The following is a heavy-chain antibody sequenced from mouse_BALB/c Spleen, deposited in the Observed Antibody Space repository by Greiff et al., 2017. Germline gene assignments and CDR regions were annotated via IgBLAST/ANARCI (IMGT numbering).Heavy chain of an antibody. CDR1: GFTFSSYA. Sequence: VQLKESGGGLVKPGGSLKLSCAASGFTFSSYAMSWVRQTPEKRLEWVASISSGGSTYYPDSVKGRFTISRDNARNILYLQMSSLRSEDTAMYYCARGRGYYDAMDYWGQGTSVTVSS. V-gene: IGHV5-6-5*01. CDR3: ARGRGYYDAMDY. J-gene: IGHJ4*01. CDR2: ISSGGST. D-gene: IGHD2-2*01.